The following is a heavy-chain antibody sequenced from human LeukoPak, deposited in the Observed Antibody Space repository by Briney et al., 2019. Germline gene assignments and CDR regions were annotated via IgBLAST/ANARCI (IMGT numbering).Heavy chain of an antibody. CDR3: GRRYYYYMDV. CDR1: GFTFSSCE. J-gene: IGHJ6*03. CDR2: ISSSGSTI. Sequence: GGSLRLSCAASGFTFSSCEMNWVRQAPGKGLEWVSYISSSGSTIYYADSVKGRFTISRDNAKNSLYLQMNSLRAEDTAVYYCGRRYYYYMDVWGKGTTVTVSS. D-gene: IGHD1-14*01. V-gene: IGHV3-48*03.